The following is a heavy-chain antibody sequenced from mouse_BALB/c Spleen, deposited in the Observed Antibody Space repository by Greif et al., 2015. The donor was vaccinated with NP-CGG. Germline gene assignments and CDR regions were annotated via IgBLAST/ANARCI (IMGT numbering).Heavy chain of an antibody. Sequence: EVQLVESGGGLVQPGGSRKLSCAASGFTFSSFGMHWVRQAPEKGLEWVAYISSGSSTIYYADTVKGRFTISRDNPKNTLFLQMTSLRSEDTAMYYCARNGNYPFAYWGQGTLVTVSA. CDR2: ISSGSSTI. V-gene: IGHV5-17*02. J-gene: IGHJ3*01. CDR1: GFTFSSFG. CDR3: ARNGNYPFAY. D-gene: IGHD2-1*01.